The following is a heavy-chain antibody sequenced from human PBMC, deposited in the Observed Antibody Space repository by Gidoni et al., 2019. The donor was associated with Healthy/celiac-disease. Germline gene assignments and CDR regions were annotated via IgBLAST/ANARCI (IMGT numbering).Heavy chain of an antibody. CDR2: IIPIFGTA. Sequence: QVQLVQSGAEVKKPGSSVKVSCKASGGTFSSYAISWVRQAPGQGLEWMRGIIPIFGTANDAQKFQGRVTITADESTSTAYMELSSLRSEDTAVYYCAGRNWNDEGAEFFYFDYWGQGTLVTVSS. CDR1: GGTFSSYA. D-gene: IGHD1-1*01. CDR3: AGRNWNDEGAEFFYFDY. V-gene: IGHV1-69*01. J-gene: IGHJ4*02.